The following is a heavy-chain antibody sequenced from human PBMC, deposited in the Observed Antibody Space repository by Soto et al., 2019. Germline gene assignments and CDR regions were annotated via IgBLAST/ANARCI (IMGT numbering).Heavy chain of an antibody. V-gene: IGHV4-34*01. CDR3: ARSFYDFWSGYYTCYFDY. CDR1: GGSFSGYY. J-gene: IGHJ4*02. D-gene: IGHD3-3*01. Sequence: PSETLSLTCAVYGGSFSGYYWSWIRQPPGKGLEWIGEINHSGSTNYNPSLKSRVTISVDTSKNQFSLKLSSVTAADTAVYYCARSFYDFWSGYYTCYFDYWGQGTLVTVSS. CDR2: INHSGST.